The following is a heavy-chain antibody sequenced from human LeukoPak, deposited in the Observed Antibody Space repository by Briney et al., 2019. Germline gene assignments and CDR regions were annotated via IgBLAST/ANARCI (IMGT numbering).Heavy chain of an antibody. CDR2: ISGSGGST. CDR1: GFTFRSYA. V-gene: IGHV3-23*01. J-gene: IGHJ4*02. Sequence: PGGSLRLSCAASGFTFRSYAMSWVRQAPGKGLEWVSAISGSGGSTYYADSVKGRFTISRDNSKNTLYLQMNSLRAEDTAVYYCAKYYYGSGSYYKPYHFDYWGQGTLVTVSS. D-gene: IGHD3-10*01. CDR3: AKYYYGSGSYYKPYHFDY.